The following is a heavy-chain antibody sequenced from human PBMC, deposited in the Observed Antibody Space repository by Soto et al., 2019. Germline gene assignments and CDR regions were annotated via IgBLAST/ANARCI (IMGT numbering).Heavy chain of an antibody. V-gene: IGHV4-4*02. CDR3: ARRDSGRLY. CDR1: GVSISSHDW. D-gene: IGHD6-13*01. CDR2: SHQSGNT. Sequence: QVQLQESGPGLVKPSGTLSLTCAVSGVSISSHDWWTWVRQPPGKGLEWIGESHQSGNTNYNSSRXSRVTISLDKSKNPLSLQLSSVNVADTAVYYFARRDSGRLYWGQGTLVTVYS. J-gene: IGHJ4*02.